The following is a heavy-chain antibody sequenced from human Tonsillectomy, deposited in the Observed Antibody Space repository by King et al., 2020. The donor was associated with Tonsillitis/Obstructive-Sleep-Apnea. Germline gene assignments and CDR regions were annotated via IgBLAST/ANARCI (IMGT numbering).Heavy chain of an antibody. CDR2: IYWDDDK. V-gene: IGHV2-5*02. Sequence: ITLKESGPTLVKPTQTLTLTCTFSEFSLTTSGVGVGWIRQPPGKALEWLALIYWDDDKYYSPSLKSRLSITKDTSKNQVVLTKTNMDPVDTATYYCAHTEWQPPGYFDYWGQGTLVTVSS. CDR3: AHTEWQPPGYFDY. CDR1: EFSLTTSGVG. J-gene: IGHJ4*02. D-gene: IGHD3-3*01.